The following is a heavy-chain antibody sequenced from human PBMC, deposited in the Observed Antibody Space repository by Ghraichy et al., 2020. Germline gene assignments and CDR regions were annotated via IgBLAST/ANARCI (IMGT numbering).Heavy chain of an antibody. J-gene: IGHJ3*02. CDR3: ARGDSSGYEPFDI. D-gene: IGHD3-22*01. CDR1: GGSISSGGYY. CDR2: IYYIGST. Sequence: SETLSLTCTVSGGSISSGGYYWSWIRQHPGKGLEWIGYIYYIGSTYSNPSLKSRVTISVDTSKNQFSLKLSSVTAADTAVYYCARGDSSGYEPFDIWGQGTMVTVSS. V-gene: IGHV4-31*03.